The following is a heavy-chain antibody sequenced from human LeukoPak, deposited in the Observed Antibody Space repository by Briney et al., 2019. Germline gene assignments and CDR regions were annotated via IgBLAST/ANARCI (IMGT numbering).Heavy chain of an antibody. V-gene: IGHV3-30-3*01. CDR1: GFTFSSYA. CDR3: ARCGVGVAAAAANC. Sequence: PGGSLRPSCAASGFTFSSYAMHWVRQAPGKGLEWVAVISYDGSNKYYADSVKGRFTISRDNSKNSLYLQMNSLRAEDTAVYYCARCGVGVAAAAANCWGQGTLLTVSS. J-gene: IGHJ4*02. D-gene: IGHD6-13*01. CDR2: ISYDGSNK.